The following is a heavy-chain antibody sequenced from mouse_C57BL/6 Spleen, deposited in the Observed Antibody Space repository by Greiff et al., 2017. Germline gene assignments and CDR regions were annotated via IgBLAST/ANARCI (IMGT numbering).Heavy chain of an antibody. CDR3: ARDYDGYYVRFAY. CDR1: GFTFSSYA. D-gene: IGHD2-3*01. Sequence: EVKLVESGGGLVKPGGSLKLSCAASGFTFSSYAMSWVRQTPEKRLEWVATISAGGSYTYYPDNVKGRFTISRDNAKNNLYLQMSHLKSEDTAMYYCARDYDGYYVRFAYWGQGTLVTVSA. CDR2: ISAGGSYT. V-gene: IGHV5-4*01. J-gene: IGHJ3*01.